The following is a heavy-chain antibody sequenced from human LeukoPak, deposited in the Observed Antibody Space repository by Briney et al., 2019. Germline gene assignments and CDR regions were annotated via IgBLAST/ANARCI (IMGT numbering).Heavy chain of an antibody. J-gene: IGHJ5*02. CDR3: AREIKRAAGIRGNWFDP. V-gene: IGHV1-8*03. CDR1: GYTFTSYD. Sequence: ASVKVSCKASGYTFTSYDINWVRQATGQGLEWMGWMNPNSGNTGYAQKFQGRVTITRNTPISTAYMELSSLRSEDTAVYYCAREIKRAAGIRGNWFDPWGQGTLVTVSS. D-gene: IGHD6-13*01. CDR2: MNPNSGNT.